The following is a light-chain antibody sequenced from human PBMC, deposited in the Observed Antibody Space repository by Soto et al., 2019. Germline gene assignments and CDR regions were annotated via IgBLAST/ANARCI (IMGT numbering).Light chain of an antibody. Sequence: AIQMTQSPSSLSASVGDRVTITCRASQGIRNDLGWYQQKPGKAPKLLIYAASSLKSGVPSRFSGSGSGTDFTLTISSLQPEDFATYYCQQDYNYPRTFGQGTKVEIK. V-gene: IGKV1-6*01. CDR1: QGIRND. J-gene: IGKJ1*01. CDR2: AAS. CDR3: QQDYNYPRT.